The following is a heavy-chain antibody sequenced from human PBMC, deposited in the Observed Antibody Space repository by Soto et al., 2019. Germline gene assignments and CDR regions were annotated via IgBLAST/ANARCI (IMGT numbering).Heavy chain of an antibody. Sequence: QVQLQESGPGLVKPSETLSLTCTVSGGSISSYYWSWIRQPPGKGLEWSGYIYYSGSTNYNPSIKSRVSISVDTSKNQFSLKLSSGTAADTAVYYCARDLGSNYGDSDMEVWGKGTTVTVSS. D-gene: IGHD4-17*01. J-gene: IGHJ6*03. CDR1: GGSISSYY. CDR3: ARDLGSNYGDSDMEV. CDR2: IYYSGST. V-gene: IGHV4-59*01.